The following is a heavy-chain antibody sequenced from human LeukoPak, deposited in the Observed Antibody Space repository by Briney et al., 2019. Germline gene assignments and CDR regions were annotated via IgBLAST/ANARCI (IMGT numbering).Heavy chain of an antibody. CDR3: AREVSPVAPDY. CDR2: IRSSSSYI. CDR1: GFTFSSYS. J-gene: IGHJ4*02. Sequence: PGGSLRLSCAASGFTFSSYSMNWVRQAPGKGLEWVSSIRSSSSYIYYADSVKGRFTISRDNAKNSLYLQMNSLRAEGTAVYYCAREVSPVAPDYWGQGTLVTVPS. D-gene: IGHD6-19*01. V-gene: IGHV3-21*01.